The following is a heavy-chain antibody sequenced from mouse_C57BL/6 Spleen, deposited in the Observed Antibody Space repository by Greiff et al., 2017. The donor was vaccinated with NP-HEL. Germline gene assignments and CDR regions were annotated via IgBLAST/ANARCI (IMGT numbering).Heavy chain of an antibody. CDR3: ARERNYVLWFAY. D-gene: IGHD2-1*01. J-gene: IGHJ3*01. CDR2: LYPGSGNT. V-gene: IGHV1-76*01. CDR1: GYTFTDYY. Sequence: QVQLQQSGAELVRPGASVKLSCKASGYTFTDYYINWVQQRPGQGLEWIARLYPGSGNTYYNEKFKGKATLTAEKSSSTAYMQLSSLTSEDSAVYFCARERNYVLWFAYWGQGTLVTVSA.